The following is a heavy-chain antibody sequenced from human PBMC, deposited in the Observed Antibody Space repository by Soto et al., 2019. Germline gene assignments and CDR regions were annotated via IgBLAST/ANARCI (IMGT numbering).Heavy chain of an antibody. Sequence: PSETLSLTCTVSGDSISSYYCTWIRQPPGKGLEYIGYIYYSGRTYYNPSLKSRVTISVDTSKNQFSLKLSSVTAADTAVYYCARGHLGITTTGTWYDFDYWGQGTLVTVSS. D-gene: IGHD2-15*01. CDR3: ARGHLGITTTGTWYDFDY. CDR1: GDSISSYY. CDR2: IYYSGRT. V-gene: IGHV4-59*01. J-gene: IGHJ4*02.